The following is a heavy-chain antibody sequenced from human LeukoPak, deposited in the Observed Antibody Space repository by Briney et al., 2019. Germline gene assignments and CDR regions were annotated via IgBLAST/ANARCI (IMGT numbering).Heavy chain of an antibody. V-gene: IGHV3-30*03. D-gene: IGHD5-12*01. CDR1: GFTFSSYG. CDR2: ISYDGSNK. J-gene: IGHJ4*02. Sequence: GGSLRLSCAASGFTFSSYGMHWVRQAPGKGLEWVAVISYDGSNKYYADSVKGRFTISRDNSKNTLYLQMNSLRAEDTAVYYCASAIVATDQDPPFDYWGQGTLVTVSS. CDR3: ASAIVATDQDPPFDY.